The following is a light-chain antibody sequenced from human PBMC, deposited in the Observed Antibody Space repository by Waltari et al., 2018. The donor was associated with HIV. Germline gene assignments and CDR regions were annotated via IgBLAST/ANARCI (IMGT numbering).Light chain of an antibody. Sequence: SSVLTQPPSVSVAPGQTVSMTCEGNNVGSKDVHWYQQKPGQAPVLVVDDDSDPPSGLPERVSGSKSGNTATLSISRVEVGDGADYYCQVWDIISAYVIFGGGTKLTVL. J-gene: IGLJ2*01. V-gene: IGLV3-21*02. CDR2: DDS. CDR3: QVWDIISAYVI. CDR1: NVGSKD.